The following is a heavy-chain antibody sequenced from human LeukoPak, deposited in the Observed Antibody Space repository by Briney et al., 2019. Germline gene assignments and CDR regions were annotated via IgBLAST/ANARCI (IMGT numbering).Heavy chain of an antibody. J-gene: IGHJ3*02. Sequence: SETLSLTCTVSGGSISSYYWSWIRQPPGKGLEWIGYTYYSGSTNYNPPLKSRVTISVDTSKNQFSLKLSSVTASDTAVYYCARHNDYYEEAFDIWGQGTLVTVSS. V-gene: IGHV4-59*08. CDR2: TYYSGST. CDR3: ARHNDYYEEAFDI. CDR1: GGSISSYY. D-gene: IGHD3-16*01.